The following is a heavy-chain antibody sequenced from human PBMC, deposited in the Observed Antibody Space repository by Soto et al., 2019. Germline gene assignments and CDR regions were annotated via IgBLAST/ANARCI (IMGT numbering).Heavy chain of an antibody. CDR3: AKDRTGMSGAFDI. CDR1: GFTFDDYA. Sequence: GGSLRLSCAASGFTFDDYAMHWVRQAPGKGLEWVSGISWNSGSIGYADSVKGRFTISRDNAKNSLYLQMNSLRAEDTALYYCAKDRTGMSGAFDIWGQGTMVTVSS. J-gene: IGHJ3*02. V-gene: IGHV3-9*01. D-gene: IGHD7-27*01. CDR2: ISWNSGSI.